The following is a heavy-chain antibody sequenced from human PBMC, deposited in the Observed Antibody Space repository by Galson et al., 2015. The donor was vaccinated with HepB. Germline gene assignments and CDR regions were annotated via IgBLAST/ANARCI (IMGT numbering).Heavy chain of an antibody. Sequence: ETLSLTCSVSGGSIINNDYYWGWIRQPPGKGLEWIGSIFYTGKTFYNPSLKSRVIISVDRSKSQFSLKLYSVTAADTAVFYCARHGGDDLSSRPHPVDYWGRGTLVTVAS. D-gene: IGHD5-24*01. V-gene: IGHV4-39*01. J-gene: IGHJ4*02. CDR2: IFYTGKT. CDR1: GGSIINNDYY. CDR3: ARHGGDDLSSRPHPVDY.